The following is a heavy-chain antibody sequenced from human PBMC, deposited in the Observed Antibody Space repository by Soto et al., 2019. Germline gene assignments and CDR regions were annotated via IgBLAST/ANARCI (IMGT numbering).Heavy chain of an antibody. CDR3: ARDGGIARGGTGSSDAFDI. CDR2: ISSSSSYI. J-gene: IGHJ3*02. V-gene: IGHV3-21*01. Sequence: GGSLRLSCAASGFTFSSYSMSWVRQAPGKGLEWVSSISSSSSYIYYADSVKGRFTISRDNAKNSLYLQMNSLRAEDTAVYYCARDGGIARGGTGSSDAFDIWGQGTMVTVSS. D-gene: IGHD6-13*01. CDR1: GFTFSSYS.